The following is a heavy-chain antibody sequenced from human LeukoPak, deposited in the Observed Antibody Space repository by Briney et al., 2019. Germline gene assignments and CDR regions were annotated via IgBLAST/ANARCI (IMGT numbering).Heavy chain of an antibody. Sequence: GESLKISCKVAGYSFPSYWITWVRRVPGKGLEGMGRIAPSDSYTNYNPSFEGHVTMSVEKSITTVYLQWSSLKASDTAMYYCVRQPPGVYDTTQNWFDPWGQGTLVTVSS. J-gene: IGHJ5*02. CDR2: IAPSDSYT. D-gene: IGHD3-22*01. CDR1: GYSFPSYW. CDR3: VRQPPGVYDTTQNWFDP. V-gene: IGHV5-10-1*01.